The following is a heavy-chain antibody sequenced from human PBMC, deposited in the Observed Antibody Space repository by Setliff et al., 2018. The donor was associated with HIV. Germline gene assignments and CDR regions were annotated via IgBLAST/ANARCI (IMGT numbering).Heavy chain of an antibody. J-gene: IGHJ6*02. CDR2: MNPFSGDT. CDR1: GYTFLNFD. Sequence: ASVKVSCKSLGYTFLNFDIFWVRQATGQGLEWMARMNPFSGDTAFAQKFHGRVTLTKNTSRRTAYMTLNTLKYEDTAVYYCTRGPWGYDFWNGPSPMEVWGQGTSVTVSS. V-gene: IGHV1-8*01. CDR3: TRGPWGYDFWNGPSPMEV. D-gene: IGHD3-3*01.